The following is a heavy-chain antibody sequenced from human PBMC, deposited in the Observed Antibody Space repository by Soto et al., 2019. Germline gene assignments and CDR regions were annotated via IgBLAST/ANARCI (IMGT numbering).Heavy chain of an antibody. CDR3: ATSNYGERD. CDR2: VSGSGDST. J-gene: IGHJ1*01. V-gene: IGHV3-23*01. CDR1: GFTLSEYG. Sequence: ELQVLEYGGGLVQPGGSLRLTCAASGFTLSEYGTSWVRQAPGKGLEWVSFVSGSGDSTYYTDSVKGRFTISRDSSKNTVCLQMNSLRAEVTAVYYCATSNYGERDWGLSTLVTVSS. D-gene: IGHD3-10*01.